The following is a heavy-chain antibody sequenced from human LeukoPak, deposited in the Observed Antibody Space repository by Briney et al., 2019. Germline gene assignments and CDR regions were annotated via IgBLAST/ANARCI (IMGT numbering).Heavy chain of an antibody. CDR3: TTPKGTHDFWSGPWAFDI. D-gene: IGHD3-3*01. CDR1: GFTFSNAW. Sequence: PGGSLRLSCAASGFTFSNAWMSWVRQAPGKGLEWVGRIKSKTDGGTTDYAAPVKGRFTISRDDSKNTLYLQMNSLKTEDTAVYYCTTPKGTHDFWSGPWAFDIWGQGTMVTVSS. CDR2: IKSKTDGGTT. V-gene: IGHV3-15*01. J-gene: IGHJ3*02.